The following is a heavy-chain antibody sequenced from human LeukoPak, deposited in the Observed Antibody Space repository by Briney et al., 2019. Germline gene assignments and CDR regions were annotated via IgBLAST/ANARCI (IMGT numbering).Heavy chain of an antibody. J-gene: IGHJ4*02. V-gene: IGHV3-33*01. D-gene: IGHD4-17*01. CDR2: IWYDGSNK. CDR3: ARESDDYGGRYYFDY. Sequence: GGSLRLSCAASGFTFSSYGMHWVRQAPGKGLEWVAVIWYDGSNKYYADSVKGRFTISRDNAKNSLYLQMNSLRAEDTAVYYCARESDDYGGRYYFDYWGQGTLVTVSS. CDR1: GFTFSSYG.